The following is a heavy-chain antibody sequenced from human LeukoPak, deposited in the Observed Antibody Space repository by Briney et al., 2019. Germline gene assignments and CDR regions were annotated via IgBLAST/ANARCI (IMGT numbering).Heavy chain of an antibody. V-gene: IGHV3-23*01. CDR1: GFTFSSYA. Sequence: PGGSLRLSCAASGFTFSSYAMGWVRQAPGKGLEWVSAISGSGGSTNYADSVKGRFTISGDNAKNSLYLQMNSLRPEDTAVYYCARGAVGGNTLQYYFDYWGQGTLVTVSS. CDR2: ISGSGGST. CDR3: ARGAVGGNTLQYYFDY. D-gene: IGHD5-24*01. J-gene: IGHJ4*02.